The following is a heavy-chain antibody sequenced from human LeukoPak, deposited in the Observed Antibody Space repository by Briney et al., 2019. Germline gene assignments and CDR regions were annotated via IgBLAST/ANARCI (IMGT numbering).Heavy chain of an antibody. D-gene: IGHD3-3*01. V-gene: IGHV4-39*07. CDR3: AREASLRFLEEGWFDP. CDR2: IYYSGST. CDR1: GGSISSSSYY. Sequence: SETLSLTCTVSGGSISSSSYYWGWIRQPPGKGLEWIGSIYYSGSTYYNPSLKSRVTISVDTSKNQISLKLSSVTAADTAVYYCAREASLRFLEEGWFDPWGQGTLVTVSS. J-gene: IGHJ5*02.